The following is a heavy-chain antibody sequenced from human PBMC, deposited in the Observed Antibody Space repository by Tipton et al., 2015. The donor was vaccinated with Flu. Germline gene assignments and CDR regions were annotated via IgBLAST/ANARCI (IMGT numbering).Heavy chain of an antibody. D-gene: IGHD5-12*01. J-gene: IGHJ6*03. CDR3: AKDSWITSYYYMDV. Sequence: GSLRLSCAASGFTFSSYAMSWVRQAPGKGLEWVSAISGSGGSTYYADSVKGRFTISRDNSKNTLYLQMNSLRAEDTAVYYCAKDSWITSYYYMDVWGKGTTVTVSS. CDR1: GFTFSSYA. V-gene: IGHV3-23*01. CDR2: ISGSGGST.